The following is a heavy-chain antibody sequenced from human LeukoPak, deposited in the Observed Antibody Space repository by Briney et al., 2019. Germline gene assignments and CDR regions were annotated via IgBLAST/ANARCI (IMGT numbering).Heavy chain of an antibody. D-gene: IGHD6-13*01. Sequence: PGGSLRLSCAASGFTFSISWMAWVRQAPGKGLEWVAVISADGSRKYYADSVKGRFTISRDNSENTLYLQMNSLRAEDTAVYYCARDRAAAGMGNGMDVWGQGTTVTVSS. CDR3: ARDRAAAGMGNGMDV. V-gene: IGHV3-30*14. CDR1: GFTFSISW. CDR2: ISADGSRK. J-gene: IGHJ6*02.